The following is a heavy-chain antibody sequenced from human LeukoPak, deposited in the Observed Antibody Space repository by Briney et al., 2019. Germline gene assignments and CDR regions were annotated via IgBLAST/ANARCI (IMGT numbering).Heavy chain of an antibody. V-gene: IGHV3-74*01. CDR1: GFTFSSYW. CDR2: INSDGSST. J-gene: IGHJ6*03. D-gene: IGHD5-18*01. Sequence: PGGSLRLSCAASGFTFSSYWMHWVRQAPGKGLVWVSRINSDGSSTSYADSVKGRFTISRDNAKNTLYLQMNSLRAEDTAVYYCAREGYSYGRYYYYYYYMDVWGKGTTVTVSS. CDR3: AREGYSYGRYYYYYYYMDV.